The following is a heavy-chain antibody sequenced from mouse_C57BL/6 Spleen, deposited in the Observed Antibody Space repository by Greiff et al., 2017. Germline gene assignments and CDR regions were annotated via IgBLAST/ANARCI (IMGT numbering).Heavy chain of an antibody. V-gene: IGHV5-4*01. D-gene: IGHD3-1*01. CDR2: ISDGGSYT. CDR1: GFTFSSYA. J-gene: IGHJ1*03. CDR3: ARDRDNWYFDV. Sequence: EVNVVESGGGLVKPVGSLKLSCAASGFTFSSYAMSWVRQTPEKRLEWVATISDGGSYTYYPDNVKGRFTISRDNAKNNLYLQMSHLKSEDTAMYYCARDRDNWYFDVWGTGTTVTVSS.